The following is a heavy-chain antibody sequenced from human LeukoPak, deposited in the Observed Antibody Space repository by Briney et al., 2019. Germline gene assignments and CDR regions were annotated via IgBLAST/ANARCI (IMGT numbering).Heavy chain of an antibody. V-gene: IGHV4-34*01. CDR3: ARWTTVANTFDY. J-gene: IGHJ4*02. D-gene: IGHD4-11*01. Sequence: SEALSLTCAVYGGSFSAYYWSWIRQPPGKGLEWIGEINDSRSTNYNPSLKSRVTISVDTSKNQFSLKLSSVTAADTAVYYCARWTTVANTFDYWGQGALVSASS. CDR1: GGSFSAYY. CDR2: INDSRST.